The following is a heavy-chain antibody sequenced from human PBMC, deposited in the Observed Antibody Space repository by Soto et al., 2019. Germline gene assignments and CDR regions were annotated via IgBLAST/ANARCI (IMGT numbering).Heavy chain of an antibody. Sequence: GGSLRLSXSASGFTFSSYAMHWVRQAPGKGLEYVSAISSNGGSTYYADSVKGRFTISRDNSKNTLYLQMSSLRAEDTAAYYCVKCHNAISPFDYWGQGTLVTVSS. V-gene: IGHV3-64D*06. CDR1: GFTFSSYA. CDR3: VKCHNAISPFDY. J-gene: IGHJ4*02. D-gene: IGHD1-20*01. CDR2: ISSNGGST.